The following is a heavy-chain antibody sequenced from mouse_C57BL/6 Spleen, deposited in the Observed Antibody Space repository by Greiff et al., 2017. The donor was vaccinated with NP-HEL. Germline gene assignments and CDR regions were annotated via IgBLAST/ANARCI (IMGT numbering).Heavy chain of an antibody. V-gene: IGHV1-64*01. J-gene: IGHJ3*01. Sequence: VQLQQPGAELVKPGASVKLSCKASGYTFTSYWMHWVKQRPGQGLEWIGMIHPNSGSTNYNEKFKSKATLTVDKSSSTAYMQLRSLTSEDSAVYYCAIPLSAMVTTEFAYWGQGTLVTVSA. D-gene: IGHD2-2*01. CDR2: IHPNSGST. CDR1: GYTFTSYW. CDR3: AIPLSAMVTTEFAY.